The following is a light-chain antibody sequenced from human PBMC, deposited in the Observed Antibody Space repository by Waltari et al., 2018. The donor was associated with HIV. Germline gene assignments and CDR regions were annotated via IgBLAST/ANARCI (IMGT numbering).Light chain of an antibody. CDR3: SSYTSSSTQV. CDR1: SSDVGGYTY. V-gene: IGLV2-14*03. J-gene: IGLJ3*02. Sequence: QSALTQPASVSGSPGQSITISCTGTSSDVGGYTYVSWYQQHPGKAPKLMSYEVSNRPSGVSNRFSGSKSGNTASLTISGLQAEDEADYYCSSYTSSSTQVFGGGTKVTVL. CDR2: EVS.